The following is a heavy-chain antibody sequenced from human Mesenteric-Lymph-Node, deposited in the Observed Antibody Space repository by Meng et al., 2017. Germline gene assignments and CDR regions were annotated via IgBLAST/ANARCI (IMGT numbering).Heavy chain of an antibody. CDR3: ARTFSGYYYGYFDY. J-gene: IGHJ4*02. V-gene: IGHV4-34*01. Sequence: ESLKISCAVYGGSFSGYYWSWIRQPPGKGLEWIGEINHSGSTNYNPSLKSRVTISVDTSKNQFSLKLSSVTAADTAVYYCARTFSGYYYGYFDYWGQGTLVTVSS. CDR2: INHSGST. D-gene: IGHD3-22*01. CDR1: GGSFSGYY.